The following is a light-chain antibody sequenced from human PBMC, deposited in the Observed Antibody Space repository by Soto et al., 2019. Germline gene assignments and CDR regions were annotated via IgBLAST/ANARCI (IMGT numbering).Light chain of an antibody. J-gene: IGKJ1*01. CDR1: QSVSSY. V-gene: IGKV3-20*01. CDR3: QQYGSSYPWT. CDR2: DAS. Sequence: EIVLTQSPATLSLSPGERATLSCRASQSVSSYLAWYQQKPGQAPRLXXYDASNRATGIPARFSGSGSGTDFTLTIRRLEPEDFAVYYCQQYGSSYPWTFGQGTKVDIK.